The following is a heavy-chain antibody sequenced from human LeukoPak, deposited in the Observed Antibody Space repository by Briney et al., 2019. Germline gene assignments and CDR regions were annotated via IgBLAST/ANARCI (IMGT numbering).Heavy chain of an antibody. Sequence: ETLSLTCTVSGGSISSGSYYWGWIRQPPGKGLEWVSSISSSSSNIYYADSVKGRFTISRDNAKNSLYLQMNSLRVEDTAVYYCARCTTGRTFGSLREIKRSREIDYWGQGTLVTVSS. CDR1: GGSISSGS. D-gene: IGHD1-1*01. CDR2: ISSSSSNI. CDR3: ARCTTGRTFGSLREIKRSREIDY. V-gene: IGHV3-21*01. J-gene: IGHJ4*02.